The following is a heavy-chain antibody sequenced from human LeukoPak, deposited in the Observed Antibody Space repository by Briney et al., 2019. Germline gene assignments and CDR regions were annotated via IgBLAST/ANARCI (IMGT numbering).Heavy chain of an antibody. CDR1: GFTLSSYS. V-gene: IGHV3-64*01. Sequence: PGGSLRLSCAASGFTLSSYSMHWVRQAPGKGLEFVSAISKNGRNTYYGNSMKGRFTISRDNSKNTLYLQMNSLRAEDTAVYYCAKPNQVATGGILAFDIWGQGTMVTVSS. D-gene: IGHD5-12*01. J-gene: IGHJ3*02. CDR2: ISKNGRNT. CDR3: AKPNQVATGGILAFDI.